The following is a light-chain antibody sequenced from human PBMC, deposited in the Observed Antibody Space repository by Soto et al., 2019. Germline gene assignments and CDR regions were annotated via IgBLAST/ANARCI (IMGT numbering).Light chain of an antibody. V-gene: IGKV1-33*01. CDR3: QQYDNLPPTLT. CDR2: DAS. Sequence: DIQMTQSPSSLSASVRNRVTITCQASQDIATYLNWYQQKPGKDPNLLNYDASNLETGGPSRFSGGGSRTHFTVTISNLQPEVIATDYCQQYDNLPPTLTFGRGTKVEI. CDR1: QDIATY. J-gene: IGKJ1*01.